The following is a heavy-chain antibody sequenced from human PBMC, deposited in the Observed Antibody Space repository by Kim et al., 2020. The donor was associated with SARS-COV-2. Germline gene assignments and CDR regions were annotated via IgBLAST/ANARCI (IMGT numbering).Heavy chain of an antibody. J-gene: IGHJ6*02. Sequence: GGSLRLSCAASGFTFSSYAMSWVRQAPGKGLEWVSAISGSGGSTYYADSVKGRFTISRDNSKNTLYLQMNSLRAEDTAVYYCAKGQQKPETYMVRGVSGGYYYYGMDVWSQGPTVTVSS. V-gene: IGHV3-23*01. CDR3: AKGQQKPETYMVRGVSGGYYYYGMDV. CDR2: ISGSGGST. D-gene: IGHD3-10*01. CDR1: GFTFSSYA.